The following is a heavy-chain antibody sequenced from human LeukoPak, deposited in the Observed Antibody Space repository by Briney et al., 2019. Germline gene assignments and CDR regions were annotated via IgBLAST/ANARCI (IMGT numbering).Heavy chain of an antibody. CDR2: ISGSGGST. CDR1: GFTFSSYA. Sequence: GGSLRLSCAASGFTFSSYAMSWVRQAPGKGLEWVSAISGSGGSTYYADSVKGRFTISRDNSKNTLYLQMNSLRAEDTAVYYCAKFRQYSSGWFDAFDIWGQGTMVTVSS. V-gene: IGHV3-23*01. J-gene: IGHJ3*02. CDR3: AKFRQYSSGWFDAFDI. D-gene: IGHD6-19*01.